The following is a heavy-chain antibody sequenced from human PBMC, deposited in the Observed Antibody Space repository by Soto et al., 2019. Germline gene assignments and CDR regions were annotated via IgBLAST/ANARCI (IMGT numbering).Heavy chain of an antibody. CDR1: GYSFTSYG. D-gene: IGHD1-7*01. CDR2: ISAYNGNT. CDR3: GRDRPWELGLRQALFDY. Sequence: ASVNGSCKASGYSFTSYGISWVRQAPGQGLEWMGWISAYNGNTNYAQKLQGRVTMTTDTSTSTAYMELRSLRSDDTAVYYCGRDRPWELGLRQALFDYWGQGTLVTVSS. V-gene: IGHV1-18*01. J-gene: IGHJ4*02.